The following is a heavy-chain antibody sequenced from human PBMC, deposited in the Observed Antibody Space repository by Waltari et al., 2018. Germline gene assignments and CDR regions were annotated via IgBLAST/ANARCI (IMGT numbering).Heavy chain of an antibody. D-gene: IGHD6-19*01. Sequence: EVQLLESGGGLVQPGGSLRLSCAASGFTFSSYAMSWVRQAPGNGLEWVSVIYSGGSTYYADSVKGRFTISRDNSKNTLYLQMNSLRAEDTAVYYCAKSIAVAEDAFDIWGQGTMVTVSS. J-gene: IGHJ3*02. CDR3: AKSIAVAEDAFDI. V-gene: IGHV3-23*03. CDR1: GFTFSSYA. CDR2: IYSGGST.